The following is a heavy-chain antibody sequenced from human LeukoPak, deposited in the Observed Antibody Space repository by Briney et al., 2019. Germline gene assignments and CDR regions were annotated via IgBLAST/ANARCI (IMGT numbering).Heavy chain of an antibody. CDR2: IYYRGDT. D-gene: IGHD1-26*01. V-gene: IGHV4-59*01. CDR3: ARVLGDKWELLGLDY. CDR1: GGSFSGYY. Sequence: SETLSLTCAVYGGSFSGYYWSWIRQPPGQGLEWIGFIYYRGDTKYNPSLKSRVTILVDTSKNQFSLKLSSVTAADTAVYYCARVLGDKWELLGLDYWGQGTLVTVSS. J-gene: IGHJ4*02.